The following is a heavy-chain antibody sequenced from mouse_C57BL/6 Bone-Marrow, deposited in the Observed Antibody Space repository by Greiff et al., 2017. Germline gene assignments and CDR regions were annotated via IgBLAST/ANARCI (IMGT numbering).Heavy chain of an antibody. CDR1: GYTFTSYW. D-gene: IGHD2-13*01. CDR3: ARPYYGDDWYFDV. V-gene: IGHV1-55*01. CDR2: IYPGSGST. Sequence: QVQLQQPGAELVKPGASVKMSCKASGYTFTSYWITWVKQRPGQGLEWIGDIYPGSGSTNYNEKFKGKATLTIDTSSSTAYMQLSSLTSEDSAVYDCARPYYGDDWYFDVWGTGTTVTVSS. J-gene: IGHJ1*03.